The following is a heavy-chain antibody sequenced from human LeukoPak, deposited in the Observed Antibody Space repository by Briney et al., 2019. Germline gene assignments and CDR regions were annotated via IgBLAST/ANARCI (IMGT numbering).Heavy chain of an antibody. V-gene: IGHV3-53*01. CDR3: ARATYDSSGYHPRYFDY. J-gene: IGHJ4*02. CDR2: IYSGGST. D-gene: IGHD3-22*01. Sequence: GGSLRLSCAASGFTVSSNYMSWVRQAPGKGLEWVSVIYSGGSTYYADSVKGRFTISRDNSKNTLYLQMNSLRAEDTAVYYCARATYDSSGYHPRYFDYWGQGTLVTVSS. CDR1: GFTVSSNY.